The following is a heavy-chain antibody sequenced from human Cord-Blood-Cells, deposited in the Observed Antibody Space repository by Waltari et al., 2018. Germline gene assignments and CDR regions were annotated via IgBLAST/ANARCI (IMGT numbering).Heavy chain of an antibody. J-gene: IGHJ4*02. CDR3: ARDRGRGSWRIPFDY. CDR2: IYSGGST. Sequence: EVQMVESGGGLIQLGGPLRLSAAACGFTVRSNYMSWVRQAPGKGLEWVSVIYSGGSTYYADSVKGRFTISRDNSKNTLYLQMNSLRAEDTAVYYCARDRGRGSWRIPFDYWGQGTLVTVSS. D-gene: IGHD6-13*01. CDR1: GFTVRSNY. V-gene: IGHV3-53*01.